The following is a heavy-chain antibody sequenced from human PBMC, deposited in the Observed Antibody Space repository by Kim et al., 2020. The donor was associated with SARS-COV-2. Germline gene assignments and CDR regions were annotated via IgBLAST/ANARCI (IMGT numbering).Heavy chain of an antibody. CDR3: TTKNY. CDR2: INRDGSGQ. Sequence: GGSLRLSCSASGFTISSSWMTWVRQAPGKGLEWVGNINRDGSGQNYVGSVRGRFTISRDNTKNSLYLQMESLRAEDTAVYYCTTKNYLGQGTLVTVSS. V-gene: IGHV3-7*01. J-gene: IGHJ4*02. CDR1: GFTISSSW.